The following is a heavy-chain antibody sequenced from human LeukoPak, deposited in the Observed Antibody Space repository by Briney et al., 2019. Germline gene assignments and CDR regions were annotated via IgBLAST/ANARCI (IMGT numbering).Heavy chain of an antibody. J-gene: IGHJ4*02. CDR1: GGSISSGSYY. CDR3: AREVLLWFGEEEDY. Sequence: SQTLSLTCTVSGGSISSGSYYWGWLRQPPGTGLEWIGSIYYSGSTYYNPSLKSRVTISVDTSKNQFSLKLSSVTAADTAVYYCAREVLLWFGEEEDYWGQGTLVTVSS. CDR2: IYYSGST. D-gene: IGHD3-10*01. V-gene: IGHV4-39*07.